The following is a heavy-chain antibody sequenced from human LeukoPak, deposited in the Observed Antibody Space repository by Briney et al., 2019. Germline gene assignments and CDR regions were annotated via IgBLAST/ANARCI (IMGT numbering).Heavy chain of an antibody. V-gene: IGHV3-21*01. D-gene: IGHD3-22*01. CDR2: ISSSSSYI. CDR1: GFTFSSYS. Sequence: GGSLRLSCAASGFTFSSYSINWVRQAPGKGLEWVSSISSSSSYIYYADSVKGRFTISRDNAKNSLYLQMSSLRAEDTAVYYCARDLLYYYDSSPRAFDIWGQGTMVTVSS. J-gene: IGHJ3*02. CDR3: ARDLLYYYDSSPRAFDI.